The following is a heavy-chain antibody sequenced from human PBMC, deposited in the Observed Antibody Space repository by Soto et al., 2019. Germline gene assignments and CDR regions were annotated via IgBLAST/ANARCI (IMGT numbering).Heavy chain of an antibody. CDR1: GFTFSSYA. CDR2: ISSNGGST. D-gene: IGHD6-6*01. J-gene: IGHJ4*02. Sequence: GGSLRLSCSASGFTFSSYAMHWVRQAPGKGLEYVSAISSNGGSTYYADSVKGRFTISRDNSKNTLYLHMSSLRAEDTAVYYCVKSSSSVVDYWGQGTLVTVSS. CDR3: VKSSSSVVDY. V-gene: IGHV3-64D*08.